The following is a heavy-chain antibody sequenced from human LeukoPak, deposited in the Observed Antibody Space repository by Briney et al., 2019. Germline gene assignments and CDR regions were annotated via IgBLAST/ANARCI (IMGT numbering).Heavy chain of an antibody. CDR2: IYPGDSDT. Sequence: GESLQISCKGSGYSFTSYWIGWVRQMPGKGLEWMGIIYPGDSDTRYSPSFQGQVTISADKSISTAYLQWSSLKASDTAMYYCARHLASGGSGSRPHYYYYGMDVWGQGTTVTVSS. CDR3: ARHLASGGSGSRPHYYYYGMDV. J-gene: IGHJ6*02. CDR1: GYSFTSYW. D-gene: IGHD2-15*01. V-gene: IGHV5-51*01.